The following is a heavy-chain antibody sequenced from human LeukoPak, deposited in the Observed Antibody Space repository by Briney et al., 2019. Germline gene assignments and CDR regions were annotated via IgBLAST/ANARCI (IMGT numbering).Heavy chain of an antibody. CDR3: ERGPGSCIGYYYYFYGMDA. D-gene: IGHD3-10*01. CDR1: GFTFKNYS. Sequence: PGRSLRLSCAASGFTFKNYSMNWVRQAPGKGLEWVAAISRNSSYICYADSVKGRFTISRDNAKTSLYLQMNSLRAEDTAVYYFERGPGSCIGYYYYFYGMDAWGKGTPVTVSS. V-gene: IGHV3-21*01. CDR2: ISRNSSYI. J-gene: IGHJ6*04.